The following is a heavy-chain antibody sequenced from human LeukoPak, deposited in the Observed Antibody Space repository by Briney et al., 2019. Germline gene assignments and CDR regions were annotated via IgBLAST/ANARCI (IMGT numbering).Heavy chain of an antibody. CDR2: MNPNSGNT. CDR1: GYTFTSYD. Sequence: ASVKVSRKASGYTFTSYDINWVRQATGQGLEWMGWMNPNSGNTGYAQKFQGRVTMARNTSISTAYMELSSLRSEDTAVYYRARRYSGYETYYGMDVWGQGTTVTVSS. V-gene: IGHV1-8*01. CDR3: ARRYSGYETYYGMDV. D-gene: IGHD5-12*01. J-gene: IGHJ6*02.